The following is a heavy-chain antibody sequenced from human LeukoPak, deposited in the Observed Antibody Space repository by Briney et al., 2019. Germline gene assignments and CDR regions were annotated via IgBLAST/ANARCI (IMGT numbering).Heavy chain of an antibody. CDR1: GFTFSSYG. V-gene: IGHV3-30*18. CDR2: ISYDGSNK. J-gene: IGHJ4*02. CDR3: AKGGDY. D-gene: IGHD3-16*01. Sequence: GGSLRLSCAASGFTFSSYGMHWVRQAPGKGLEWVAVISYDGSNKYYADSVKGRFTISRDNSKNTLYLQMNSLRAEDTPVYYCAKGGDYWGQGTLVTVSS.